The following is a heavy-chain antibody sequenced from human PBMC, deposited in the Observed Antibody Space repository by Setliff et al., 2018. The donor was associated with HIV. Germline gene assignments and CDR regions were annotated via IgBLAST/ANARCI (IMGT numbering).Heavy chain of an antibody. D-gene: IGHD3-22*01. J-gene: IGHJ4*02. V-gene: IGHV4-39*01. Sequence: KASETLSLTCTVSGGSISSSSYYWGWIRQPPGKGLEWIGSIYYSGSTYYNPSLKSRVTISVDTSKNQFSLKLSSVTAADTAVYYCARHEGPGFAHYDSSGHLSAAAGSPGRYFDYWGQGTLVTVSS. CDR3: ARHEGPGFAHYDSSGHLSAAAGSPGRYFDY. CDR1: GGSISSSSYY. CDR2: IYYSGST.